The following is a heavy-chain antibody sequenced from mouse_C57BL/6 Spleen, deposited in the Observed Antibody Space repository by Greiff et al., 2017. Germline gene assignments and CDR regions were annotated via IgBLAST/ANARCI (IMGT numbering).Heavy chain of an antibody. J-gene: IGHJ3*01. CDR1: GYTFTDYN. D-gene: IGHD2-1*01. CDR3: ARRDYGNWFAY. CDR2: INPNNGGT. Sequence: EVQLQQSGPELVKPGASVKIPCKASGYTFTDYNMDWVKQSHGKSLEWIGDINPNNGGTIYNQKFKGKATLTVDKSSSTAYMEIRSLTSEDTAVYYCARRDYGNWFAYWGQGALVTVSA. V-gene: IGHV1-18*01.